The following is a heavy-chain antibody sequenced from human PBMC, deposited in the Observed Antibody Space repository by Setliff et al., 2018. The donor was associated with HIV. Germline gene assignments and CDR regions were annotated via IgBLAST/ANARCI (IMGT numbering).Heavy chain of an antibody. D-gene: IGHD3-22*01. CDR3: ARQTYYYDNSGHNWFDP. V-gene: IGHV4-4*09. CDR2: INTSGTT. Sequence: SETLSLTCTVSGGSISSYYWSWIRQPPGKGLEWIGYINTSGTTNYNPSLKSRVTISVDTSKNQFSLKLSSVNAADTAVYFCARQTYYYDNSGHNWFDPWGQGTLVTVSS. CDR1: GGSISSYY. J-gene: IGHJ5*02.